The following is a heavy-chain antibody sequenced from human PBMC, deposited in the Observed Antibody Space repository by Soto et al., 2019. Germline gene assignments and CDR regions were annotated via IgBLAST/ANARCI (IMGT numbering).Heavy chain of an antibody. Sequence: EVQILESGGGLVQPGGSLRLSCAASGFTFTNYAMAWVRQAPGKGLEWVSAISGTTGHAFYADSVKDRFTISRDNSKNTLYLQMDSLRAEDTAVYHCARAPSEYIWGSYLRYYEYWGQGTLVTVSS. J-gene: IGHJ4*02. V-gene: IGHV3-23*01. CDR2: ISGTTGHA. D-gene: IGHD3-16*01. CDR3: ARAPSEYIWGSYLRYYEY. CDR1: GFTFTNYA.